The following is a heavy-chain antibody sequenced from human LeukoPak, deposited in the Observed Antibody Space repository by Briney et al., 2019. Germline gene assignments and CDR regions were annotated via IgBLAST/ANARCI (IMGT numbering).Heavy chain of an antibody. V-gene: IGHV1-2*02. CDR3: ARDETYYYGSGSADWFDP. CDR1: GGTFSSYA. CDR2: INPNSGGT. J-gene: IGHJ5*02. D-gene: IGHD3-10*01. Sequence: ASVKVSCKASGGTFSSYAISWVRQAPGQGLEWMGWINPNSGGTNYAQKFQGRVTMTRDTSISTAYMELSRLRSDDTAVYYCARDETYYYGSGSADWFDPWGQGTLVTVSS.